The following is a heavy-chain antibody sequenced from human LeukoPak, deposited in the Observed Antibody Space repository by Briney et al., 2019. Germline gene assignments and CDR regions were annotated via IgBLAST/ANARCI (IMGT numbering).Heavy chain of an antibody. Sequence: SGPTLVKPTQTLTLTCTFSEFSLSTSGVGVAWIRQPPGKAPEWLAVIYWDDDKRYSPSLKSRLTITKDTSKNQVVLTMINMDPVDTARYFCARTDWLRANWLVSWGEGFLVAVSS. J-gene: IGHJ4*02. CDR2: IYWDDDK. CDR3: ARTDWLRANWLVS. CDR1: EFSLSTSGVG. D-gene: IGHD5-12*01. V-gene: IGHV2-5*02.